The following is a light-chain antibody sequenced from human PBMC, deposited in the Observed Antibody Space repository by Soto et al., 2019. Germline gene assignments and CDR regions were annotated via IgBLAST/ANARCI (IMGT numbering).Light chain of an antibody. V-gene: IGKV1-39*01. J-gene: IGKJ1*01. CDR3: QQSYSTPPWT. CDR2: AAS. Sequence: ASVGDIVTITCRASQSISSYLNWYQQKPGKAPKLLIYAASSLQSGVPSRFSGSGSGTDLTLTISSLQPEDFANYYCQQSYSTPPWTFGQGTKVDIK. CDR1: QSISSY.